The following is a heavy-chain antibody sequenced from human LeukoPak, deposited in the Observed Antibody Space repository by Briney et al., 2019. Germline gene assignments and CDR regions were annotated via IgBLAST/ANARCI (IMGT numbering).Heavy chain of an antibody. Sequence: GGSLRLSCAASGFTFSAYGMHWVRQAPGKGLEWVAVIWYDGSNKYYADSVKGRFTISRDNSKNTLYLQMNSLRAEDTAVYYCATYSGSYLDYWGQGTLVTVSS. CDR3: ATYSGSYLDY. D-gene: IGHD1-26*01. J-gene: IGHJ4*02. CDR2: IWYDGSNK. V-gene: IGHV3-33*08. CDR1: GFTFSAYG.